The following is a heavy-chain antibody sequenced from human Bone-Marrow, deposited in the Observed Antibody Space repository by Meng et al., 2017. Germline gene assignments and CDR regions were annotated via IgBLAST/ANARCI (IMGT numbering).Heavy chain of an antibody. CDR3: ARVPIIVVVPAAVDY. Sequence: GESLKISCAASGFIFNSYSMHWVRQAPGKGLEWVSYISSSGSTIYYADSVKGRFTISRDNAKNSLYLQMNSLRAEDTAVYYCARVPIIVVVPAAVDYWGQGTLVTVSS. J-gene: IGHJ4*02. D-gene: IGHD2-2*01. CDR2: ISSSGSTI. CDR1: GFIFNSYS. V-gene: IGHV3-48*04.